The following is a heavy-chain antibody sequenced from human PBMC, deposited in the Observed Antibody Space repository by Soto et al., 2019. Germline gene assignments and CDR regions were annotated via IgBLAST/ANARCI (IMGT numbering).Heavy chain of an antibody. CDR1: GFTFSNAW. D-gene: IGHD3-16*02. CDR3: TTDPTRSYRGDY. J-gene: IGHJ4*02. CDR2: IKSKTDGGTT. V-gene: IGHV3-15*01. Sequence: GGSLRLSCAASGFTFSNAWMSWVRQAPGKGLEWVGRIKSKTDGGTTDYAAPVKGRFTISRDDSKNTLYLQMNSLKTEDTAVYYCTTDPTRSYRGDYWGQGTLVTISS.